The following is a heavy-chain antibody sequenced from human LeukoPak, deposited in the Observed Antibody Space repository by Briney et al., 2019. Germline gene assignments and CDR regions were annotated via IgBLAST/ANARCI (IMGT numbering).Heavy chain of an antibody. CDR2: IIPILGIA. J-gene: IGHJ6*02. CDR1: GGTFSSYA. D-gene: IGHD6-13*01. V-gene: IGHV1-69*04. Sequence: ASVEVSCKASGGTFSSYAISWVRQAPGQGLEWMGRIIPILGIANYAQKFQGRVTITADKSTSTAYMELSSLRSEDTAVYYCARDKRLAAAGPLGYYYYGMDVWGQGTTVTVSS. CDR3: ARDKRLAAAGPLGYYYYGMDV.